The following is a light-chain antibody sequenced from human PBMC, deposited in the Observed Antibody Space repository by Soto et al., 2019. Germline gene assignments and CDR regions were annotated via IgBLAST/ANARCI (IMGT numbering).Light chain of an antibody. CDR3: QHYNSYSEA. CDR2: AAS. V-gene: IGKV1-39*01. CDR1: QSISSY. J-gene: IGKJ1*01. Sequence: DIQMTQSPSSLSASVGDRVTITCRASQSISSYLNWYQQKPGKAPKLLIYAASSLQSGVPSRFSGRGSGTEFTLTISSLQPDDFATYYCQHYNSYSEAFGQGTKVELK.